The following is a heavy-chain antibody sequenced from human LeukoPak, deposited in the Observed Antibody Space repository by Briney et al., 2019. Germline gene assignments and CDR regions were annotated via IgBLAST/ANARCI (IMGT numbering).Heavy chain of an antibody. CDR3: AKDAYSGSYFDY. Sequence: PGGALRLSCAGSGFTFSNYAMSWVRQAPGQGVEGVSGSSGSGGSPYYADSVKGRFTISRDNSKNTLYLQMNSLRAEDTAIYYCAKDAYSGSYFDYWGQETLVTVSS. V-gene: IGHV3-23*01. D-gene: IGHD1-26*01. CDR1: GFTFSNYA. J-gene: IGHJ4*02. CDR2: SSGSGGSP.